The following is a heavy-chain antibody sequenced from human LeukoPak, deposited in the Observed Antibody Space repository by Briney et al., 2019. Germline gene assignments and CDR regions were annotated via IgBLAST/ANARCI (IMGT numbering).Heavy chain of an antibody. CDR2: IYYSGST. Sequence: SETLSLTCTVSGGSISSGGYYWSWIRQHPGKGLEWIGYIYYSGSTYYNPSLKSRVTISVDTSKNQFSLKLSSVTAADTAVYYCARVKRYYYDSSGYYYFDYWGQGTLVTVSS. D-gene: IGHD3-22*01. CDR1: GGSISSGGYY. V-gene: IGHV4-31*03. CDR3: ARVKRYYYDSSGYYYFDY. J-gene: IGHJ4*02.